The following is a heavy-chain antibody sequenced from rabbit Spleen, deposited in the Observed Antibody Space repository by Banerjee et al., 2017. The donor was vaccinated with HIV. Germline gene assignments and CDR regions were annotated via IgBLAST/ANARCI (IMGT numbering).Heavy chain of an antibody. J-gene: IGHJ4*01. CDR2: INIVTGKS. Sequence: QSLEESGGGLVKPEGSPTLTCKASGVSLNDKDVMCWVRQAPGKGLEWIACINIVTGKSVYASWAKGRFTMSRTSSTTVTLQMTSLTAADTATYFCARDAGSDAYIDGVFNLWGPGTLVTVS. CDR1: GVSLNDKDV. V-gene: IGHV1S40*01. D-gene: IGHD4-2*01. CDR3: ARDAGSDAYIDGVFNL.